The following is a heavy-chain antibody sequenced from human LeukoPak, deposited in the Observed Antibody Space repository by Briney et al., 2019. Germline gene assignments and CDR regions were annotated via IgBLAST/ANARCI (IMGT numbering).Heavy chain of an antibody. J-gene: IGHJ6*03. V-gene: IGHV1-24*01. Sequence: ASVKFSCKVSGYTLTELSMHWVRQAPGKGLEWMGGFDPEYGETIYAQKFQGRVTITADESTTTAYTELSSLRSEDTAVYYCAREKYQLLSAGNYYYYYMDVWGKGTTVTVSS. CDR3: AREKYQLLSAGNYYYYYMDV. CDR1: GYTLTELS. CDR2: FDPEYGET. D-gene: IGHD2-2*01.